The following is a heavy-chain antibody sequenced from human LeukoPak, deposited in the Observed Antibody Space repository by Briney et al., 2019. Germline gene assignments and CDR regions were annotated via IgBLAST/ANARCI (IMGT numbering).Heavy chain of an antibody. J-gene: IGHJ4*02. Sequence: PGRSLRLSCAVSGFTFDDYAMHWVRHVPGKGLEWVSGINWNSDSIGYADSVKGRFTTSRDNAKNTLYLQMNSLRAEDTAVYYCAKEEGGYYDILTLTGAPDYWGQGTLVTVSS. CDR2: INWNSDSI. V-gene: IGHV3-9*01. CDR3: AKEEGGYYDILTLTGAPDY. CDR1: GFTFDDYA. D-gene: IGHD3-9*01.